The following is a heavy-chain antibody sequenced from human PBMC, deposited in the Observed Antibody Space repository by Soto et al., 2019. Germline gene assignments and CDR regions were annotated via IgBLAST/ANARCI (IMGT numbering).Heavy chain of an antibody. Sequence: SVKVSCKASGGTFSSYTISWVRQAPGQGLEWMGRIIPILGIANYAQKFQGRVTITADKSTSTAYMELSSLRSEDTAVYYCASISGYDYYYYYMDVWGKGTTVTVS. CDR3: ASISGYDYYYYYMDV. CDR1: GGTFSSYT. V-gene: IGHV1-69*02. D-gene: IGHD2-15*01. CDR2: IIPILGIA. J-gene: IGHJ6*03.